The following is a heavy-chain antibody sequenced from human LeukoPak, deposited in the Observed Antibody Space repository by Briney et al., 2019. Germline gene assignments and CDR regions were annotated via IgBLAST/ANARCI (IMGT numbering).Heavy chain of an antibody. J-gene: IGHJ4*02. V-gene: IGHV3-30*18. CDR3: VKRVYTSVSFDC. D-gene: IGHD6-19*01. Sequence: PGGSLRLSCAASGFIFTNYFMSWVRQTPGKGLEWVAVISYDGSDKYYVDSVKGRFTISRDNSRNTLYLQMNSLRAEDTALYYCVKRVYTSVSFDCWGQGTLVTVSS. CDR2: ISYDGSDK. CDR1: GFIFTNYF.